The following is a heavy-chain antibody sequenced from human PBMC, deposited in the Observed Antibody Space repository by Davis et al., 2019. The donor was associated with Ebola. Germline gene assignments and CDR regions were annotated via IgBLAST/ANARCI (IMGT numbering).Heavy chain of an antibody. Sequence: AASVKVSCKASGGTFSSYAISWVRQAPGQGLEWMGRIIPILGIANYAQKFQGRVTITADKSTSTAYMELSSLRSEDTAVYYCARDNYYGSGSYYSHYYYGMDVWGQGTTVTVSS. CDR3: ARDNYYGSGSYYSHYYYGMDV. J-gene: IGHJ6*02. V-gene: IGHV1-69*04. D-gene: IGHD3-10*01. CDR1: GGTFSSYA. CDR2: IIPILGIA.